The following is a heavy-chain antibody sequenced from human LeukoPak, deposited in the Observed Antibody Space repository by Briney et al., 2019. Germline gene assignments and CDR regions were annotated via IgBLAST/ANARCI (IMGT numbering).Heavy chain of an antibody. CDR1: GDTFRSYG. Sequence: GGSLRLSCAASGDTFRSYGMHWVRQAPGKGRGWVAFIWYDGGNKSYADSVKGRFTISRDNSKNTLYLQMNSLRAEDTAVYYCAKDFLKIATVTHFDYRGEGTLGTVSS. D-gene: IGHD4-17*01. CDR3: AKDFLKIATVTHFDY. V-gene: IGHV3-30*02. J-gene: IGHJ4*02. CDR2: IWYDGGNK.